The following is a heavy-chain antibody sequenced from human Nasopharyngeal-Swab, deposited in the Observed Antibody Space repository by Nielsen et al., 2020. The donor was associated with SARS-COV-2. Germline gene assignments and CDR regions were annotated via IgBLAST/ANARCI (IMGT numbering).Heavy chain of an antibody. J-gene: IGHJ4*02. CDR3: ASLRADTPDFAY. V-gene: IGHV3-30*03. CDR1: GFTFSGYP. D-gene: IGHD2-15*01. CDR2: ISYDGSDK. Sequence: GESLKISCVASGFTFSGYPMHWVRQAPGKGLEWVTVISYDGSDKQYVDSVKGRFTISRDNSKNTLYLQMKSLRAEDTGVYYCASLRADTPDFAYWGQGTLVTVSS.